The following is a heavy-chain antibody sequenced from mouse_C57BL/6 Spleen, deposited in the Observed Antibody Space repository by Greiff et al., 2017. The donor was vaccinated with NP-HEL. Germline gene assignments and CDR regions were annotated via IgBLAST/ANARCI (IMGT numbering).Heavy chain of an antibody. V-gene: IGHV1-61*01. J-gene: IGHJ1*03. CDR2: IYPSDSET. Sequence: QVQLQQSGAELVRPGSSVKLSCKASGYTFTSYWMDWVKQRPGQGLEWIGNIYPSDSETHYNQKFKDKATLTVDKSSSTAYMQLSSLTSEDSAVYYCAREGYSNYGYFDVWGTGTTVTVSS. CDR3: AREGYSNYGYFDV. D-gene: IGHD2-5*01. CDR1: GYTFTSYW.